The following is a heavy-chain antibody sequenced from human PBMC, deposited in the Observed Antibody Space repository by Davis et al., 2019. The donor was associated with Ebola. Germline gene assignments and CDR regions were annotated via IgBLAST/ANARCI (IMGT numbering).Heavy chain of an antibody. CDR1: GGSFSGYY. V-gene: IGHV4-34*01. Sequence: PSETLSLTCAVYGGSFSGYYWSWIRQPPGKGLEWIGEINHSGSTNYNPSLKSRVTISVDTSKKQFSLKLSSVTAADTAVYYCARQVVVADTLYYYYYAMDVWGQGTPVTVSS. D-gene: IGHD2-15*01. CDR3: ARQVVVADTLYYYYYAMDV. CDR2: INHSGST. J-gene: IGHJ6*02.